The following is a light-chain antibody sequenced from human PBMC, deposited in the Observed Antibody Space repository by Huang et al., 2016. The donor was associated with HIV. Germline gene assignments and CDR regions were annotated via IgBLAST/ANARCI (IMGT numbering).Light chain of an antibody. CDR1: QSVSSTY. CDR3: QQYDSSPWT. J-gene: IGKJ1*01. V-gene: IGKV3-20*01. Sequence: EIVLTQSPGTLSLSPGERATLSCRASQSVSSTYLAWYQQKPGQAPRLLFYGASSRATGIPDRFSGSGSGTDFTLTISRLEPGDLAVYYCQQYDSSPWTFGQGTKVEIK. CDR2: GAS.